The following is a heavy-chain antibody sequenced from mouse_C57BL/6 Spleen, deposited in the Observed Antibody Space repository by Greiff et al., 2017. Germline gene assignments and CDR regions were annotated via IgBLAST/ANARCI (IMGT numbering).Heavy chain of an antibody. J-gene: IGHJ4*01. V-gene: IGHV1-22*01. CDR3: ARSAFTTVVAKAMDY. Sequence: EVQLQQSGPELVKPGASVKMSCKASGYTFTDYNMHWVKQSHGKSLEWIGYINPNNGGTSYNQKFKGKATLTVNKSSSTAYMELRSLTSEDSAVYYCARSAFTTVVAKAMDYWGQGTSVTVSS. CDR1: GYTFTDYN. CDR2: INPNNGGT. D-gene: IGHD1-1*01.